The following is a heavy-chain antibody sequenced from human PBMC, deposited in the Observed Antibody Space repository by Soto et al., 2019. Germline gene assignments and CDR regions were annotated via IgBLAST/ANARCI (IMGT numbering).Heavy chain of an antibody. V-gene: IGHV3-66*01. D-gene: IGHD6-25*01. CDR3: ARGRAAGIAATGRTD. Sequence: EVQLVESGGGLVQPGGSLRLSCAASGFTVSSNYMSWVRQAPGKGLEWVSVIYSGGSTYYADSVKGRFTISRDNSKNTLYLQMNSLRAEDTAVYYCARGRAAGIAATGRTDWGQGTLVTVSS. CDR2: IYSGGST. CDR1: GFTVSSNY. J-gene: IGHJ4*02.